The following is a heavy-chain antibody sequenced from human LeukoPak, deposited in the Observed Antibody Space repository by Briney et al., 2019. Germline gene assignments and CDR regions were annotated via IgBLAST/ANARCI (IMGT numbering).Heavy chain of an antibody. CDR3: ARGNYDDSYAYGGDFDS. Sequence: PSETLSLTCTVSGGSVSSGSHYWSWIRQPPGKGLEWIGYMSNSGSTNYNPSLKSRLTVSVDTSKNHLSLRLSSVTAADTAVYYCARGNYDDSYAYGGDFDSWGQGTLVTVSS. V-gene: IGHV4-61*03. CDR2: MSNSGST. CDR1: GGSVSSGSHY. D-gene: IGHD3-16*01. J-gene: IGHJ4*02.